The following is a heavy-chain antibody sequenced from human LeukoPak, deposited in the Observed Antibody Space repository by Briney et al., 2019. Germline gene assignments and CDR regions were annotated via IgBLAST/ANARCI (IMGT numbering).Heavy chain of an antibody. Sequence: GGSLRLSCAASGSTMSWVRQSPGKGLEWVSTVSGDGGSTYYADSMKGRFTISRDNSKNTLYLQMNRLRAEDTAVYYCATTYSTSSGTFDFWGQGTMVTVSS. D-gene: IGHD6-6*01. CDR1: GST. V-gene: IGHV3-23*01. CDR3: ATTYSTSSGTFDF. J-gene: IGHJ3*01. CDR2: VSGDGGST.